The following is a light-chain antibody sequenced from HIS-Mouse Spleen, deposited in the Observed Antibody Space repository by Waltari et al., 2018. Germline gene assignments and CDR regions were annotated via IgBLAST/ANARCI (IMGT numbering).Light chain of an antibody. CDR2: EDS. CDR3: YSTDSSGNHRV. Sequence: SYELTQPPSVSVSPGQTARITCSGDALPKKYAYWYQHKSGQAPVPVIYEDSKRPPGIPERFSGSSSGTMATLTISGAQVEDEADYYCYSTDSSGNHRVFGGGTKLTVL. CDR1: ALPKKY. J-gene: IGLJ2*01. V-gene: IGLV3-10*01.